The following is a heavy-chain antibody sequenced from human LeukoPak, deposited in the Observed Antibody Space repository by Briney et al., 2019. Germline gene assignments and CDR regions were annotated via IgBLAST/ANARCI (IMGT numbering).Heavy chain of an antibody. J-gene: IGHJ3*02. Sequence: SETLSLTCTVSGGSISSNNYYWGWIRQPPGKGLEWIGNIYYSGSTYYNPSLKSRVTISVDTSTNQFSLKLSSVTAADAALYYCAKCYSFLDGFDIWGQGTMVSVSS. CDR3: AKCYSFLDGFDI. CDR2: IYYSGST. CDR1: GGSISSNNYY. D-gene: IGHD2-15*01. V-gene: IGHV4-39*01.